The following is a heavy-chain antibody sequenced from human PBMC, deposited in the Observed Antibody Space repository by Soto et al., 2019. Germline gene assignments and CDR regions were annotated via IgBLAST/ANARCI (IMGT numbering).Heavy chain of an antibody. D-gene: IGHD6-13*01. V-gene: IGHV1-69*02. J-gene: IGHJ4*02. CDR2: IIPILGIA. CDR3: ARGHTIAAAGTSNFDF. CDR1: GGTFSSYT. Sequence: QVQLVQSGAEVKKPGSSVKVSCKASGGTFSSYTISWVRQAPGQGLEWTGRIIPILGIANYAQKFQGRVTFTADKSTSTAYMELISLTSEDTAVYYCARGHTIAAAGTSNFDFWGQGTLVTVSS.